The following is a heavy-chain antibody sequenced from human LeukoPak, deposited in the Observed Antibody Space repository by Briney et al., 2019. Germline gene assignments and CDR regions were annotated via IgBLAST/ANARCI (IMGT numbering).Heavy chain of an antibody. CDR3: ARHRVVTINYYYYYYMDV. CDR1: GGSISSGSYY. V-gene: IGHV4-61*02. D-gene: IGHD2-21*02. CDR2: IYTSGST. Sequence: PSETLSLTCTVSGGSISSGSYYWSWIRQPAGKGLEWIGRIYTSGSTNYNPSLKSRVTISVDTSKNQFSLKLSSVTAADTAVYYCARHRVVTINYYYYYYMDVWGKGTTVTVSS. J-gene: IGHJ6*03.